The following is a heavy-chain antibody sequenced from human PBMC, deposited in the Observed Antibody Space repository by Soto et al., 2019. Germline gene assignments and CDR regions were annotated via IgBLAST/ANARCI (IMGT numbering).Heavy chain of an antibody. Sequence: ASVKVSCKASGYTFTGYYMHWVRQAPGQGLEWMGWINPNSGGTDYAQKFQGRVTMTRDTSISTAYMELSRLRSDDTAVYYCARDYTTGTTDYYYYGMDVWGQGTTVTVSS. CDR3: ARDYTTGTTDYYYYGMDV. CDR1: GYTFTGYY. D-gene: IGHD1-1*01. V-gene: IGHV1-2*02. J-gene: IGHJ6*02. CDR2: INPNSGGT.